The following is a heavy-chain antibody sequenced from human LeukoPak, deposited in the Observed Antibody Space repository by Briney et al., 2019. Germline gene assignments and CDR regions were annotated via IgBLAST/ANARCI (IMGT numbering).Heavy chain of an antibody. CDR1: GYPFTSFD. J-gene: IGHJ3*02. Sequence: ASVKVSCKTSGYPFTSFDISWVRQATGQGLEWMGWMNPNSGNTGYAQKFQGRVTLTRNTSISTAYMELTSLRPEDTAVYYCARDLRFGEKAYAFDIWGQGTMVTVSS. CDR2: MNPNSGNT. CDR3: ARDLRFGEKAYAFDI. V-gene: IGHV1-8*01. D-gene: IGHD3-10*01.